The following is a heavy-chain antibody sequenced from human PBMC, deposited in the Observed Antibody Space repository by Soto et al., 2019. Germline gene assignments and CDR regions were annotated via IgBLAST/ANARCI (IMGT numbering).Heavy chain of an antibody. CDR3: VRDEYGSGSYDP. V-gene: IGHV3-74*01. J-gene: IGHJ5*02. Sequence: EVQLVESGGGLVQPGGSLRLSCAASGFTFSNYWMHWVRQAPGKGLVWVSRINSGGRGTNYADSVKGRFTISRDNVKNTVHLQMNSLRVEDTAVYYGVRDEYGSGSYDPWGQGTLVTVSS. D-gene: IGHD3-10*01. CDR1: GFTFSNYW. CDR2: INSGGRGT.